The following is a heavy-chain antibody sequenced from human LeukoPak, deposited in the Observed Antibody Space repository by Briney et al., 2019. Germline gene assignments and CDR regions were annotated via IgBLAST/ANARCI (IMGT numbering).Heavy chain of an antibody. CDR1: GFTFSSYC. V-gene: IGHV3-7*03. D-gene: IGHD6-19*01. Sequence: PGGSLRLSCAASGFTFSSYCMSWVRQAPGKGLEWVASIKQDGSNIFYEESVKGRFTISRENSKNTLYLQMNSLRAEDTAVYYCAKSPEPAAGTVGIDYWGQGTLVTASS. CDR3: AKSPEPAAGTVGIDY. CDR2: IKQDGSNI. J-gene: IGHJ4*02.